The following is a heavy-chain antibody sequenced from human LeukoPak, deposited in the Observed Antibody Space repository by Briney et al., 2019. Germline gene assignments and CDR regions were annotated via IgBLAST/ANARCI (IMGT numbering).Heavy chain of an antibody. CDR1: GSIFSSYT. Sequence: GGSLRLSCAASGSIFSSYTMNWVRQAPGKGLEWVSSISSSSSYIYYADSLKGRFTISRDNAKNSLYLQMNSLRAEDTAVYYCARAIGAAGGEYDYWGQGTLVTVSS. D-gene: IGHD6-13*01. V-gene: IGHV3-21*01. J-gene: IGHJ4*02. CDR2: ISSSSSYI. CDR3: ARAIGAAGGEYDY.